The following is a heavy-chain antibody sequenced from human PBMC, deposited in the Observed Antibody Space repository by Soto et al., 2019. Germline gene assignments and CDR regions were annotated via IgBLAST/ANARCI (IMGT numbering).Heavy chain of an antibody. J-gene: IGHJ4*02. CDR2: INHSGST. V-gene: IGHV4-34*01. D-gene: IGHD2-21*02. Sequence: SETLSLTCAVYGGSFSGYYCSWIRQPPGKGLEWIGEINHSGSTNYNPSLKSRVTISVDTSKNQFSLKLSSVTAADTAVYYCARDLPYCGGDCYLGRLDYWGQGTLVTVSS. CDR1: GGSFSGYY. CDR3: ARDLPYCGGDCYLGRLDY.